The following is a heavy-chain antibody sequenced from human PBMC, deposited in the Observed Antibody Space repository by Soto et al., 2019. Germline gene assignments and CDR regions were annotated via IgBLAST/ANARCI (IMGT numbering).Heavy chain of an antibody. CDR3: ARHHGPTTSENWFDP. V-gene: IGHV1-18*01. Sequence: GASVNVSCKASGYTFFTYDISWVRQASGQGLEWMGWISTYSGDTKYAQKFQGRVTMTTDTSTTTAYLELRSLRSDDTAVYYCARHHGPTTSENWFDPWGQGTLVTVSS. CDR2: ISTYSGDT. J-gene: IGHJ5*02. CDR1: GYTFFTYD. D-gene: IGHD5-12*01.